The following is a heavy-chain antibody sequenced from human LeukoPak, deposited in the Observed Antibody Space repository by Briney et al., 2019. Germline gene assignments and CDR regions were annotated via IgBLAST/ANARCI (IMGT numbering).Heavy chain of an antibody. D-gene: IGHD1-26*01. CDR3: TKYGGSPANYFDS. V-gene: IGHV4-59*08. Sequence: SETLSVTCTVSGDSISAYHWSWVRQPPGKGLEWIAFVHKTGSINYNPSLKSRATISMDTSNSQFSLHVNSVTAADTAVYYCTKYGGSPANYFDSWGPGTLVTVSP. CDR2: VHKTGSI. CDR1: GDSISAYH. J-gene: IGHJ4*02.